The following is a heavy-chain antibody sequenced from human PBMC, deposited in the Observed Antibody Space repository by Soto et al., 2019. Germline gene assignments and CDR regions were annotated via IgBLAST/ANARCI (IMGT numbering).Heavy chain of an antibody. Sequence: SGPTLVNPTQTLTLTCTCSGFSLSTSGVGVAWIRQPPGKALEWLALIYWDDDKRYSPSLKSRFTITKDTSKNQVVLTMTNMDPVDTATYYCAHTFLEWLLFDYWGQGTLVTVSS. V-gene: IGHV2-5*02. CDR1: GFSLSTSGVG. D-gene: IGHD3-3*01. CDR3: AHTFLEWLLFDY. CDR2: IYWDDDK. J-gene: IGHJ4*02.